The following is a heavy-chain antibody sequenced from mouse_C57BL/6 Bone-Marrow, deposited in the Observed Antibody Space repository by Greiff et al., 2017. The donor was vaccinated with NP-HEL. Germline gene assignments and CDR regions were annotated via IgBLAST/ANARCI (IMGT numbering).Heavy chain of an antibody. Sequence: VQLQQSGAELVRPSPPFPLSFPSSFFHIKYYYIHFFNHMPEQGLEWIGWIDPENGDTEYASKFQGKATITADTSSNTAYLQLSSLTSEDTAVYYCTTYGSSSFAYWGQGTLVTVSA. J-gene: IGHJ3*01. V-gene: IGHV14-4*01. CDR1: FFHIKYYY. D-gene: IGHD1-1*01. CDR2: IDPENGDT. CDR3: TTYGSSSFAY.